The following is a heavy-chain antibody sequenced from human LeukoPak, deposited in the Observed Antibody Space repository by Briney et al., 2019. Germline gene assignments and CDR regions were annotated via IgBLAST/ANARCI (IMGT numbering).Heavy chain of an antibody. V-gene: IGHV1-2*02. J-gene: IGHJ4*02. D-gene: IGHD6-13*01. CDR1: GYTFTGYY. Sequence: ASVKVSCKASGYTFTGYYMHWVRQAPGQGLEWMGWINPNSGGTNYAQKFQGRVTMTRDTSISTAYMELSRLRSDDTAVYYCAGDIKIAAAGTGGYWGQGTLVTVSS. CDR2: INPNSGGT. CDR3: AGDIKIAAAGTGGY.